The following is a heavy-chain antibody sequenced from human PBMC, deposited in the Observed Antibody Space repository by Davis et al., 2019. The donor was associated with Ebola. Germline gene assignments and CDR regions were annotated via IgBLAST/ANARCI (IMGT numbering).Heavy chain of an antibody. J-gene: IGHJ6*02. V-gene: IGHV4-59*01. CDR2: IYYSGST. Sequence: GSLRLSCTLSGGSTSSYYWSWIRQPPGKGLEWIGYIYYSGSTNYNPSLKSRVTISVDTSKNQFSLKLSSVTAADTAVYYCARDYYYYGMDVWGQGTTVTVSS. CDR3: ARDYYYYGMDV. CDR1: GGSTSSYY.